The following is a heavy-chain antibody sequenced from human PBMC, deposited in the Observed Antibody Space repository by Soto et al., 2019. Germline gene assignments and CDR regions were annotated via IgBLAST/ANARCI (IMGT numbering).Heavy chain of an antibody. J-gene: IGHJ5*02. CDR2: IYYSGST. D-gene: IGHD2-15*01. CDR3: ARSGCSGGSCYTEEFDP. CDR1: GGSISSGGYY. Sequence: TLSLTCTVSGGSISSGGYYWSWIRQHPGKGLEWIGYIYYSGSTYYNPSLKSRVTISVDTSKNQFSLKLSSVTAADTAVYYCARSGCSGGSCYTEEFDPWGQGTLVTVSS. V-gene: IGHV4-31*03.